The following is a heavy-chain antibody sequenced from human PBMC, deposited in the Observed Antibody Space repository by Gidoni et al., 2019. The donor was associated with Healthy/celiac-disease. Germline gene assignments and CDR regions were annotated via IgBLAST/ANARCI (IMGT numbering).Heavy chain of an antibody. CDR3: ARDRVVVAATLDAFDI. J-gene: IGHJ3*02. Sequence: QVQLEQSGAEVKKPGSPVKVSCKASGGTFSSYAISWVRQAPGQGLEWMGGIIPIFGTANYAQKFQGRVTITADKSTSTAYMELSSLRSEDTAVYYCARDRVVVAATLDAFDIWGQGTMVTVSS. CDR2: IIPIFGTA. D-gene: IGHD2-15*01. V-gene: IGHV1-69*06. CDR1: GGTFSSYA.